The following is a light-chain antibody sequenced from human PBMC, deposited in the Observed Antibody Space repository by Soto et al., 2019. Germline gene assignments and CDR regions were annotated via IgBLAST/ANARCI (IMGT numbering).Light chain of an antibody. CDR2: GAS. Sequence: EIVLTQSPGPLSLSPGVGATLSCRARESVSSGYLAWYQQKPGQPPRLLIYGASSRAAGIPDRFRGSGSGTDVPLTISRLEPEDFAVYYCQQYGISRTFGQGTKVEV. CDR3: QQYGISRT. CDR1: ESVSSGY. V-gene: IGKV3-20*01. J-gene: IGKJ1*01.